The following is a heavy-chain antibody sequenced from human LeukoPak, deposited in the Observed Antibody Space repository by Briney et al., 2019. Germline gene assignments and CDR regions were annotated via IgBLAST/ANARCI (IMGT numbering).Heavy chain of an antibody. D-gene: IGHD5-18*01. Sequence: SETLSLTCTVSGGSISSYYWSWIRQPAGKGLEWIGRIYTSGSTYYNPSLKSRVTISVDTSKNQFSLKLSSVTAADTAVYYCARGGYSYGYFDYWGQGTLVTVSS. CDR2: IYTSGST. CDR1: GGSISSYY. J-gene: IGHJ4*02. CDR3: ARGGYSYGYFDY. V-gene: IGHV4-4*07.